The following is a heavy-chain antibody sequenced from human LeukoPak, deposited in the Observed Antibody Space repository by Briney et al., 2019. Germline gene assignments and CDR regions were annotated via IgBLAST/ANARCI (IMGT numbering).Heavy chain of an antibody. CDR2: ISGNSGSI. CDR1: GFTFDDYA. Sequence: SLRLSCAASGFTFDDYAMHWVRQAPGKGLEGVSGISGNSGSIVYVDSVKGRFTISRDNAKNSLYLQMNSLRAADMALYYCAKDPGAAILDDAFDIWGQGTMVTVSS. CDR3: AKDPGAAILDDAFDI. V-gene: IGHV3-9*03. D-gene: IGHD2-2*02. J-gene: IGHJ3*02.